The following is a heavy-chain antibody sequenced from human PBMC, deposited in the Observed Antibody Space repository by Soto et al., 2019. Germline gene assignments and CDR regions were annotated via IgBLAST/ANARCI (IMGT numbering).Heavy chain of an antibody. CDR2: IRSKAYGGTT. V-gene: IGHV3-49*03. J-gene: IGHJ6*02. D-gene: IGHD3-16*01. CDR1: GFTFGDYA. CDR3: SGGVRGYYYYYGMDV. Sequence: GSLRLSCTASGFTFGDYAMSWFRQAPGKGLEWVGFIRSKAYGGTTEYAASVKGRFTISRDDSKSIAYLQMNSLKTEDTAVYYCSGGVRGYYYYYGMDVWGQGTTVTVSS.